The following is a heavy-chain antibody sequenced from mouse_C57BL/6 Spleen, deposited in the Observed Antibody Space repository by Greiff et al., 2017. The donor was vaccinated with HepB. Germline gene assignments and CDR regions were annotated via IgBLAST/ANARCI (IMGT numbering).Heavy chain of an antibody. CDR1: GYTFTDYY. CDR3: ASNVLLYQGGFAY. V-gene: IGHV1-76*01. J-gene: IGHJ3*01. CDR2: IYPGSGNT. Sequence: VQLQQSGAELVRPGASVKLSCKASGYTFTDYYINWVKQRPGQGLEWIARIYPGSGNTYYNEKFKGKATLTAEKSSSTAYMQLSSLTSEDSAVYFCASNVLLYQGGFAYWGQGTLVTVSA. D-gene: IGHD2-12*01.